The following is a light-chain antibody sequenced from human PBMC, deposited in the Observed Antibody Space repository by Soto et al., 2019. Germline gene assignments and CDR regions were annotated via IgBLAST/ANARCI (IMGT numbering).Light chain of an antibody. CDR1: QSVSSY. Sequence: EIVLTQSPATLSLSPGERATLSCRASQSVSSYLAWYQQKPGQAPRLLIYDASNRATGIPARFSGSGSGTDFTHTISSLEPEDFAVYYCQQRSNWPPYTFGQGTKLDIK. CDR2: DAS. J-gene: IGKJ2*01. V-gene: IGKV3-11*01. CDR3: QQRSNWPPYT.